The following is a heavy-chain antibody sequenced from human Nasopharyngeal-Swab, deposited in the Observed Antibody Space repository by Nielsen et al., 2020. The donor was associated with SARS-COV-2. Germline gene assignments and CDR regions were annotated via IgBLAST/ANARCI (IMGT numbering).Heavy chain of an antibody. Sequence: GESLKISCAASGFTFTSYAMSWVRQAPGKGLEWVSSIRGNGVSTYYADSVKGRFTISSDKSKSTLELQMSSLRAGDTAVYYCAKMRDWGDFAFDIWGQGTMAIVSS. CDR2: IRGNGVST. CDR3: AKMRDWGDFAFDI. V-gene: IGHV3-23*01. D-gene: IGHD7-27*01. J-gene: IGHJ3*02. CDR1: GFTFTSYA.